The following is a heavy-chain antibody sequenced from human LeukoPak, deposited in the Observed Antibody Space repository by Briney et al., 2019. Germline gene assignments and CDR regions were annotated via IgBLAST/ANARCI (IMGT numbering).Heavy chain of an antibody. V-gene: IGHV3-23*01. Sequence: GGSLRLSCAASGFTFSSYGMSWVRQAPGKGLEWVSAISGSGGSTYYADSVRGRFTISRDNSKNTLYLQMNSLRAEDTAVYYCAKDSTRLDAFDIWGQGTMVTVSS. CDR2: ISGSGGST. D-gene: IGHD2-21*01. CDR1: GFTFSSYG. CDR3: AKDSTRLDAFDI. J-gene: IGHJ3*02.